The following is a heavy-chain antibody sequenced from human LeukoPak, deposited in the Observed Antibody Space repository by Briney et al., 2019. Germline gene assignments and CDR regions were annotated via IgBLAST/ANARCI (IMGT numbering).Heavy chain of an antibody. CDR3: ARVYYGSGSLYYYYYYMDV. D-gene: IGHD3-10*01. J-gene: IGHJ6*03. Sequence: GGSLRLSCAASGFTFSSYWMSWVRQAPGKGLEWVSVTYSGGRTYYADSVKGRFTISRDNSKNTLFLQMDSLRAEDTAVYYCARVYYGSGSLYYYYYYMDVWGKGTTVIISS. CDR2: TYSGGRT. V-gene: IGHV3-53*01. CDR1: GFTFSSYW.